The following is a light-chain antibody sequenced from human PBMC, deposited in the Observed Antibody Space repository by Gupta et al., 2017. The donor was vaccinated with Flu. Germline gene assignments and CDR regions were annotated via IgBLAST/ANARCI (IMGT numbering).Light chain of an antibody. V-gene: IGLV2-18*02. J-gene: IGLJ1*01. CDR3: SSYTSSSTLV. Sequence: QSALTQPSSVSGSPGQSVTISCTGTSSDVGSYNCVSWYQQPPATAPKLMIYDVSNRPSGVPDRFSGSKAGNTASLTISGLQAEDEADYYCSSYTSSSTLVFGTGTKVTVL. CDR2: DVS. CDR1: SSDVGSYNC.